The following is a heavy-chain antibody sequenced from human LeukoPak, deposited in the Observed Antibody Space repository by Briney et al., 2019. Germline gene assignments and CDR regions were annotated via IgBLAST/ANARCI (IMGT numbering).Heavy chain of an antibody. CDR2: FDPEDGET. CDR1: GYTLTELS. CDR3: AKSMDITHLGYYYYYMDV. J-gene: IGHJ6*03. D-gene: IGHD2/OR15-2a*01. V-gene: IGHV1-24*01. Sequence: ASVKVSCKVSGYTLTELSMHWVRQAPGKGLEWMGGFDPEDGETIYAQKFQGRVTMTEDTSTDTAYMELSSLRSEDTAVYYCAKSMDITHLGYYYYYMDVWGKGTTVTVSS.